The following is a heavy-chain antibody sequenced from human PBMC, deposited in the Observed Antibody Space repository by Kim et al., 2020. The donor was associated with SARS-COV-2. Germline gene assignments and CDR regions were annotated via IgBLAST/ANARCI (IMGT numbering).Heavy chain of an antibody. J-gene: IGHJ3*01. CDR2: ITDSGST. D-gene: IGHD3-22*01. Sequence: SETLSLTCTVSGDSISRSYSYWGWIRQPPGKGLEWIGSITDSGSTYHNPSLKSRVTISVDTSKKQFSLKLSSVTAADTAVYYCARQDHLYDVLDVWGQGTVVTLSS. V-gene: IGHV4-39*01. CDR1: GDSISRSYSY. CDR3: ARQDHLYDVLDV.